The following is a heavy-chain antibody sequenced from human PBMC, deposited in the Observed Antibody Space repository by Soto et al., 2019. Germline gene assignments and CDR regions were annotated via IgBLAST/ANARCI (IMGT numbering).Heavy chain of an antibody. CDR1: GYTFTSYY. J-gene: IGHJ6*02. CDR2: INPSGGST. D-gene: IGHD1-1*01. Sequence: ASVNVSCKASGYTFTSYYMHWVRQAPGQGLEWMGIINPSGGSTSYAQKFQGRVTMTRDTSTSTVYMELSSLRSEDTAVYYCARVLERRNYYYGMDVWGQGTTVTVS. V-gene: IGHV1-46*01. CDR3: ARVLERRNYYYGMDV.